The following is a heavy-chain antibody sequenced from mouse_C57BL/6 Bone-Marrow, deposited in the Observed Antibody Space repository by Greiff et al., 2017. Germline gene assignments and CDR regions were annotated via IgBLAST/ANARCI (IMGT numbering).Heavy chain of an antibody. J-gene: IGHJ3*01. Sequence: EVKVEESGGGLVQPGGSMKLSCAASGFTFSDAWMDWVRQSPEKGLEWVAEIRNKANNYATYYAESVKGRFTISRDDSKSSVYLQMNSLRAEDTGIYYCTGDGRAYWGQGTLVTVSA. CDR2: IRNKANNYAT. CDR3: TGDGRAY. V-gene: IGHV6-6*01. D-gene: IGHD1-1*02. CDR1: GFTFSDAW.